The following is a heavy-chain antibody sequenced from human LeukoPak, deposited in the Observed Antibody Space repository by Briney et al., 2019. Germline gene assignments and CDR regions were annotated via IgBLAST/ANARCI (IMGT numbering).Heavy chain of an antibody. CDR2: IDPNSGGT. J-gene: IGHJ4*02. CDR1: GYTFTGKF. D-gene: IGHD3/OR15-3a*01. Sequence: ASVKVSCKASGYTFTGKFIHWVRHAPGQGLEWMGWIDPNSGGTDYAQKFRGRVTMTRDTSTSTAYMDLSSLISDDTAVYYCARDREGLAYFDYWGQGTLVTVSS. V-gene: IGHV1-2*02. CDR3: ARDREGLAYFDY.